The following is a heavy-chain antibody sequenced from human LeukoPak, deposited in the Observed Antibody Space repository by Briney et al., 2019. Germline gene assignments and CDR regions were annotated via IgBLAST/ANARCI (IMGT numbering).Heavy chain of an antibody. V-gene: IGHV3-21*01. CDR2: ISSRSSYI. Sequence: GGSLRLSCAASGFSFSSYSMNWVRQAPGKGLEWVSSISSRSSYIYHADSVKGRFTISRDNAKNSLYLQMNSLRAEDTAVYYCAREAFSSGWDEPFDYWGQGTLVTVSS. D-gene: IGHD6-19*01. CDR1: GFSFSSYS. CDR3: AREAFSSGWDEPFDY. J-gene: IGHJ4*02.